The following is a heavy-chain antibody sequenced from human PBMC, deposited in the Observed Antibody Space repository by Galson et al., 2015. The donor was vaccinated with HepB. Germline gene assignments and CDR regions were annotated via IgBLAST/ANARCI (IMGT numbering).Heavy chain of an antibody. D-gene: IGHD5-12*01. CDR1: GGSISSSY. CDR3: ARSLRSGFDLFYYYGMDV. V-gene: IGHV4-4*07. CDR2: IYSSGNTNY. J-gene: IGHJ6*02. Sequence: SETLSLTCSVSGGSISSSYWSWIRQPAGKGLEWIGRIYSSGNTNYNYNPSLESRVTMSVDTSKNQVSLKLGSVTAADTAVYYCARSLRSGFDLFYYYGMDVWGQRTTVTASS.